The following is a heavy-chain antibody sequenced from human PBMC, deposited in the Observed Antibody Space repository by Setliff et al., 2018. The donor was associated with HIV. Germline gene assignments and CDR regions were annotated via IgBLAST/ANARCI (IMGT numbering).Heavy chain of an antibody. J-gene: IGHJ6*03. CDR2: IFYTGRT. CDR1: GGSIGSSDYY. V-gene: IGHV4-39*07. CDR3: VRGYCSSTTCYDDYYYMDV. Sequence: SETLSLTCTVSGGSIGSSDYYWGWIRQPPGKGLEWIGSIFYTGRTTYNPSLRSRVTISLDTSKTQFSLKLSSVTAADTAVYYCVRGYCSSTTCYDDYYYMDVWGKGSTVTVSS. D-gene: IGHD2-2*01.